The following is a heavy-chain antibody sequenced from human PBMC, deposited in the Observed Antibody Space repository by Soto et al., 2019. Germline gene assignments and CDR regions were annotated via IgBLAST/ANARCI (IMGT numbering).Heavy chain of an antibody. V-gene: IGHV1-69*12. CDR3: ARVDCSGRSCYLGAFDI. J-gene: IGHJ3*02. Sequence: QVQLVQSGAEVKKPGSSVKVSCKASGGTFSSYAISWVRQAPGQGLEWMGGIIPIYGTANYAQKFQGRVTITADESTSTAYMELSSLRAEDTAVYYCARVDCSGRSCYLGAFDIWGQGTMVTVSS. CDR1: GGTFSSYA. CDR2: IIPIYGTA. D-gene: IGHD2-15*01.